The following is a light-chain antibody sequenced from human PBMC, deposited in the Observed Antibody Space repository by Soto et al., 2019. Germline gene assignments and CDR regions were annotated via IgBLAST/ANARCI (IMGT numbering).Light chain of an antibody. CDR2: WAS. CDR1: QSVLYSSNNKNY. V-gene: IGKV4-1*01. Sequence: DIVMTQSPDSLAVTLGERATINCKSSQSVLYSSNNKNYLAWYQQKPGQPPKLLIYWASTRESGVPDRFSGCGSGTDFTFTITSLQAEDVAVYYCQQYYITPPTTFGGGTKVEIK. J-gene: IGKJ4*01. CDR3: QQYYITPPTT.